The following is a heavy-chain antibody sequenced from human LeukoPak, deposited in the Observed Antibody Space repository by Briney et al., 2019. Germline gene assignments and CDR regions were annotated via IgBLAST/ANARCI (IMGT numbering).Heavy chain of an antibody. CDR2: ISGSGTDT. V-gene: IGHV3-23*01. CDR3: ATYYLGGRYQGLDY. D-gene: IGHD1-26*01. Sequence: GGSLRLSCAASGITFSTYAMTWVRQAPGKGLQWVSAISGSGTDTYYRDSVKGRFTISRDNSKNTLHLQMNSLRAEDTAVYYCATYYLGGRYQGLDYWGQGTLVTVSS. CDR1: GITFSTYA. J-gene: IGHJ4*02.